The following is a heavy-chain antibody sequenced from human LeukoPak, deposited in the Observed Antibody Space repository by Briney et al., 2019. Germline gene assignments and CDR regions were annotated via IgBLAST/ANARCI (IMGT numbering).Heavy chain of an antibody. CDR1: GFTFSSYG. V-gene: IGHV3-33*06. Sequence: PGGSLRLSCAASGFTFSSYGMHWVRQAPGKGLEWVAVIWYDGSNKYYADSVKGRFTISRDNSKNTLYLQMNRLRAEDTAIYYCAKEPTIAAGVNGMDVWGQGTTVTVSS. CDR3: AKEPTIAAGVNGMDV. D-gene: IGHD6-13*01. CDR2: IWYDGSNK. J-gene: IGHJ6*02.